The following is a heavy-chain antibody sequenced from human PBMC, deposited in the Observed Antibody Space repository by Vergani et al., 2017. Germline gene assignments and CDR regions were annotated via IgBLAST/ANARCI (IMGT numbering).Heavy chain of an antibody. D-gene: IGHD3-10*01. V-gene: IGHV4-61*01. Sequence: QLQLQESGSGLVKPSETLSLTCTVSGGSVSSGSYYWSWIRQPPGKGLEWIGYIYYSGSTNYNPSLKSRVTISVDTSKNQFSLKLSSVTAADTAVYYCARDHGPSMVRGVPVYYYYGMDVWGQGTTVTVSS. J-gene: IGHJ6*02. CDR2: IYYSGST. CDR1: GGSVSSGSYY. CDR3: ARDHGPSMVRGVPVYYYYGMDV.